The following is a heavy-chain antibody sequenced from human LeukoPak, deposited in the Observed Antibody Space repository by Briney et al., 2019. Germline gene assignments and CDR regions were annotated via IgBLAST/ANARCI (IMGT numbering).Heavy chain of an antibody. V-gene: IGHV3-7*01. D-gene: IGHD3-10*01. CDR1: GFTFNWSW. CDR2: MDPSGSQK. Sequence: GGSLRLSCAASGFTFNWSWMNWVRQAPGKGLEWVANMDPSGSQKRYVDSVKGRFTISRDSPGTSVYLEMNSLRTEDTAIYYCAIWASGNYWGQGTLVTVSS. J-gene: IGHJ4*02. CDR3: AIWASGNY.